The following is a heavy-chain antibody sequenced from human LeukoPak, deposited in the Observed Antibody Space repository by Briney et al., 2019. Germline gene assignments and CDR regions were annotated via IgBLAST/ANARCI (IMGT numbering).Heavy chain of an antibody. D-gene: IGHD5-18*01. J-gene: IGHJ4*02. CDR1: GFTFDDYA. V-gene: IGHV3-9*01. CDR2: ISWNSGSI. CDR3: AKDRGYSYGSFDY. Sequence: GGSLRLSCAASGFTFDDYAMHWVRHAPGKGLEWVSGISWNSGSIGYADSVKGRFTISRDNAKNSLYLQMNSLRAEDTALYYCAKDRGYSYGSFDYWGQGTLVTVSS.